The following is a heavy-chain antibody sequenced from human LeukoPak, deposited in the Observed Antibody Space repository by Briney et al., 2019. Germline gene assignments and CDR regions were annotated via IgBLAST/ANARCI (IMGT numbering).Heavy chain of an antibody. CDR1: GFTFSSYA. CDR3: ARDKAQH. Sequence: GGSLRLSCAASGFTFSSYAMHWVRQAPGKGLEWVAVISYDGSNKYYADSVKGRFTISRDNSKNTLYLQMNSLRAEDTAAYYCARDKAQHWGQGTLVTVSS. J-gene: IGHJ4*02. CDR2: ISYDGSNK. V-gene: IGHV3-30-3*01.